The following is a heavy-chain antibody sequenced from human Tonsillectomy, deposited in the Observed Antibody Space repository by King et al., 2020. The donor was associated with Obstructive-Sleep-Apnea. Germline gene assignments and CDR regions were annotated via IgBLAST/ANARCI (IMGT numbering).Heavy chain of an antibody. Sequence: VQLQESGPGLVKPSQTLSLTCTVSGGSISSGDYYWSWIRQPPGKGLEWIGYIYYSGSTYYNPSLKSRVTISVDTSKNQFSLKLSSVTAADTAVYYCASWGTMVRGVMNRYYWGQGTLVTVSS. CDR3: ASWGTMVRGVMNRYY. V-gene: IGHV4-30-4*01. J-gene: IGHJ4*02. D-gene: IGHD3-10*01. CDR1: GGSISSGDYY. CDR2: IYYSGST.